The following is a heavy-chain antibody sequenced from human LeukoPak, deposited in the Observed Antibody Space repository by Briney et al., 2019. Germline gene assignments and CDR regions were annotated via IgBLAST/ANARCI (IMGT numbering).Heavy chain of an antibody. J-gene: IGHJ1*01. D-gene: IGHD3-22*01. CDR2: ISYDGSNK. CDR1: GFTFSSYA. Sequence: GRSLRLSCAASGFTFSSYAMHWVRQAPGKGLEWVAIISYDGSNKYYADSVRGRFTISRDNSKNTLYLQMNSLRAEDTAVYYCATYSSLNRREFQYWGQGTLLTVSS. V-gene: IGHV3-30-3*01. CDR3: ATYSSLNRREFQY.